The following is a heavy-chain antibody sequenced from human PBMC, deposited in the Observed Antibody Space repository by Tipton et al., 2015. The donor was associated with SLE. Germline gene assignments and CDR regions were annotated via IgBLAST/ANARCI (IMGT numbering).Heavy chain of an antibody. CDR2: IYHRGNI. CDR3: ARRSNAYYRGSFDY. CDR1: GASVSSGGYY. V-gene: IGHV4-31*03. J-gene: IGHJ4*02. Sequence: TLSLTCTVSGASVSSGGYYWGWIRQHPGKGLEWIGNIYHRGNIDYNSSLKSRVTISIDTSKNHFSLNLNSVTAADTAVYYCARRSNAYYRGSFDYWGQGTLVTVSS. D-gene: IGHD6-25*01.